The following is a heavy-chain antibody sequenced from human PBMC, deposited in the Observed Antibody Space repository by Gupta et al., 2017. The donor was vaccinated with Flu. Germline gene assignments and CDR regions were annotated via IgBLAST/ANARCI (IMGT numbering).Heavy chain of an antibody. V-gene: IGHV3-53*02. CDR2: IYSGGST. CDR3: GWQLLAYAFDI. CDR1: GFTVSSNY. Sequence: EVQLVETGGGLIQPGGSLRLSCAASGFTVSSNYMSWVRQAPGKGLEWVSVIYSGGSTYYADSVKGRFTISRDNAKNTLYLQMNSLRAEDTAVYYCGWQLLAYAFDIWGQGTMVTVSS. J-gene: IGHJ3*02. D-gene: IGHD2-15*01.